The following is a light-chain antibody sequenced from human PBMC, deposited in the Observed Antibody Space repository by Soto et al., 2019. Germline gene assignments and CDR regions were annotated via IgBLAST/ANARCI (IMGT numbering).Light chain of an antibody. J-gene: IGKJ3*01. CDR2: AAS. Sequence: DIQMTQSPSSLSASVGDRVTITCRASQGISNYLAWYQQKPGKVPKLLIYAASTLQSGVPSRFSGSGSRTDFTLTISSLQPEDVATYYCQKYSSAPPFTFGPGTKVDIK. CDR1: QGISNY. CDR3: QKYSSAPPFT. V-gene: IGKV1-27*01.